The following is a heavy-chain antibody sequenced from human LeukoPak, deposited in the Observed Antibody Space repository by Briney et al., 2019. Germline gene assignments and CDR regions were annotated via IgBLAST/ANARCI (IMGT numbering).Heavy chain of an antibody. J-gene: IGHJ5*02. D-gene: IGHD6-13*01. CDR1: GGTFSSYA. CDR2: IIPILGIA. V-gene: IGHV1-69*04. Sequence: SVKVSCKASGGTFSSYAISWVRQAPGQGLEWMGRIIPILGIANYAQKFQGRVTITAGKSTSTAYMELSSLRSEDTAVYYCARGAKQQLALNWFDPWGQGTLVTVSS. CDR3: ARGAKQQLALNWFDP.